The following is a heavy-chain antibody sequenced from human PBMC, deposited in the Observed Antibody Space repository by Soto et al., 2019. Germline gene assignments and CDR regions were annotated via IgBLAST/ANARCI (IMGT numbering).Heavy chain of an antibody. CDR3: SRGDGYNYSFDY. V-gene: IGHV1-69*11. J-gene: IGHJ4*02. Sequence: QVQLVQSGAEVKKPGSSVKVSCKASGGTFGGTGVSWVRQAPGQGLEWMGNIFPLLGSRNYAQKFQDRVIISTDESTIIAYLDLSSLKSDDTAVYYCSRGDGYNYSFDYWGQGTLVTVSS. CDR2: IFPLLGSR. CDR1: GGTFGGTG. D-gene: IGHD5-12*01.